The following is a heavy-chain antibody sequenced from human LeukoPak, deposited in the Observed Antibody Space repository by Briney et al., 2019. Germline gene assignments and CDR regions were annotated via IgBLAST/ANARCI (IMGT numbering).Heavy chain of an antibody. CDR3: AKGGAGYCSSTSCLYYFDS. CDR1: GFTISSYS. CDR2: ISSISSYI. V-gene: IGHV3-21*04. J-gene: IGHJ4*02. Sequence: PGGSLRLSCAAAGFTISSYSMNWVRQAPGKGLEWVSSISSISSYIFYADSMKGRFTISRDNAKNSLYLQMNSLRAEDTAVYYCAKGGAGYCSSTSCLYYFDSWGQGTLVTVSS. D-gene: IGHD2-2*01.